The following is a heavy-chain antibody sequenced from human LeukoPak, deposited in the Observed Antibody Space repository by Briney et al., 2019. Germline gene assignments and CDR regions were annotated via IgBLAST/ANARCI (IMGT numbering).Heavy chain of an antibody. D-gene: IGHD6-19*01. V-gene: IGHV3-23*01. CDR3: AKRSCSGTTCYPLDY. CDR2: ITGNGGST. Sequence: GGSLRLSCAASGLTFSVAGMHWVRQAPGKGLEWVSAITGNGGSTYYADSVRGRFTISRDNSKSTLYLQMTRLRSEDTPIYYCAKRSCSGTTCYPLDYWGQGTLVTVSS. CDR1: GLTFSVAG. J-gene: IGHJ4*02.